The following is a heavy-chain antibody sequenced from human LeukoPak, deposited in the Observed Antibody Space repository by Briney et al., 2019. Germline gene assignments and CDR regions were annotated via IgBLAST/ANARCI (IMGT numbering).Heavy chain of an antibody. J-gene: IGHJ3*02. Sequence: PSETLSLTCTVSGGSISSGSYYWSWIRQPAGKGLEWIGRIYTSGSTNYNPSLKSRVTISVDTSKNQFSLKLSSVTAADTAVYYCAREGQLLELDAFDIWGQGTMVTVSS. CDR1: GGSISSGSYY. V-gene: IGHV4-61*02. D-gene: IGHD2-2*01. CDR3: AREGQLLELDAFDI. CDR2: IYTSGST.